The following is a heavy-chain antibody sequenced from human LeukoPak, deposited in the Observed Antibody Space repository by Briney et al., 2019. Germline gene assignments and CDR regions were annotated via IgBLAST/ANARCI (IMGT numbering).Heavy chain of an antibody. J-gene: IGHJ6*02. CDR1: GYTFTSYY. Sequence: ASVKVSCKASGYTFTSYYMHWVRQAPGQGLEWMGIINPSGGSTSYAQKFQGRVTITRDTSASTAYMELSSLRSEDTAVYYCAREDPHYYYGMDVWGQGTTVTVSS. V-gene: IGHV1-46*01. CDR3: AREDPHYYYGMDV. CDR2: INPSGGST.